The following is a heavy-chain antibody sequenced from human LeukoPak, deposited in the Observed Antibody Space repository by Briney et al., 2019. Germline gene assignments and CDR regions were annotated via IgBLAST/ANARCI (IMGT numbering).Heavy chain of an antibody. CDR1: GFSFNAYW. CDR3: ATFGLVAALDL. V-gene: IGHV3-7*01. Sequence: TGGSLRLSCAASGFSFNAYWMAWVRQAPGTGLEWVANINPAVSETFHVDPVKGRFSISRDHAKNLVYLQMNSLRAEDTAVYYCATFGLVAALDLWGQGTLVTVSS. CDR2: INPAVSET. J-gene: IGHJ4*02. D-gene: IGHD5-12*01.